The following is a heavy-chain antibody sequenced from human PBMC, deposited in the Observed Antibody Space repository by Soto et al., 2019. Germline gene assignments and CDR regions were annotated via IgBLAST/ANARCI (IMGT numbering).Heavy chain of an antibody. Sequence: GGSLRLSCAASGFTVSSNYMSWVRQAPGKGLEWVSVIYSGGSTYYADSVKGRFTISRDNSKNTLYLQMNSLRAEDTAVYYCARDRTGWLIYMDVWGKATTVTVSS. CDR3: ARDRTGWLIYMDV. V-gene: IGHV3-66*01. J-gene: IGHJ6*03. CDR2: IYSGGST. CDR1: GFTVSSNY. D-gene: IGHD2-15*01.